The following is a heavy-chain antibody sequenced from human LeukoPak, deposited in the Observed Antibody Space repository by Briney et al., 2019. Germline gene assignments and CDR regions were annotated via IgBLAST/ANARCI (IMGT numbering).Heavy chain of an antibody. CDR2: ISGSGGST. CDR3: ARDRFSGSYPLDY. J-gene: IGHJ4*02. Sequence: GGSLRLSCAASGFTFSSYAMSWVRQAPGKGLEWVSAISGSGGSTYYADSVKGRFTISRDNAKNSLYLQMNSLRAEDTAVYYRARDRFSGSYPLDYWGQGTLVTVSS. V-gene: IGHV3-23*01. D-gene: IGHD1-26*01. CDR1: GFTFSSYA.